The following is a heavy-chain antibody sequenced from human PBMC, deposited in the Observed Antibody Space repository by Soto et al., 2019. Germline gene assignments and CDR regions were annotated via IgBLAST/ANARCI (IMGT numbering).Heavy chain of an antibody. CDR2: IYPGDSDT. CDR3: ARDYLWFGYGMDV. D-gene: IGHD3-10*01. Sequence: GESLKISCKGSGYSFTTYWIGWVRQMPGKGLEWMGIIYPGDSDTRYSPSFQGQVTISADKSTSTAYLQWSSLRDEDTAVYYCARDYLWFGYGMDVWGQGTTVTVSS. J-gene: IGHJ6*02. V-gene: IGHV5-51*01. CDR1: GYSFTTYW.